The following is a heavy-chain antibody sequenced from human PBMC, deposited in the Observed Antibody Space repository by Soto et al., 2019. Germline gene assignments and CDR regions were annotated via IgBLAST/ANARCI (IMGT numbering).Heavy chain of an antibody. J-gene: IGHJ6*02. CDR2: MNPNGGNT. V-gene: IGHV1-8*01. CDR3: ARVDLTYYYDSSGPAGRYYYYGMDV. CDR1: GYTFTSYD. Sequence: ASVKVSCKASGYTFTSYDINWVREATGQGLEWMGWMNPNGGNTGYAQKFQGRVTMTRNTSISTAYMELSSLRSEDTAVYYCARVDLTYYYDSSGPAGRYYYYGMDVWGQGTTVTVSS. D-gene: IGHD3-22*01.